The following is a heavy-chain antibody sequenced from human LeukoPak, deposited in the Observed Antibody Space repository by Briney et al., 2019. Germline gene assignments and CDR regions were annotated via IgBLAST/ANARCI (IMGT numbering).Heavy chain of an antibody. V-gene: IGHV4-39*01. D-gene: IGHD2-8*01. CDR2: MYSSGNT. Sequence: SETLSLTCTVSGDSISSSGYYWGWIRQPPGKGLEWIGNMYSSGNTYYNPSLKSRATISVDTSKSQFSLKLTSVTAADTAVYYCARMESTNTFDVWGQGTMVTVSS. CDR1: GDSISSSGYY. CDR3: ARMESTNTFDV. J-gene: IGHJ3*01.